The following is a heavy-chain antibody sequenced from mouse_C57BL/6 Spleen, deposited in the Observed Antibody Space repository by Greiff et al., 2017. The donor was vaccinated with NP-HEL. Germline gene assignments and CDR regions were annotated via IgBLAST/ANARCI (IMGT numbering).Heavy chain of an antibody. V-gene: IGHV5-4*03. J-gene: IGHJ3*01. CDR3: ARKDDYFFAY. CDR1: GFTFSSYA. Sequence: EVKLMESGGGLVKPGGSLKLSCAASGFTFSSYAMSWVRQTPEKRLEWVATISDGGSYTYYPDNVKGRFTISRGNAKNNLYLQMSHLKSEDTAMYYCARKDDYFFAYWGQGTLVTVSA. CDR2: ISDGGSYT. D-gene: IGHD2-4*01.